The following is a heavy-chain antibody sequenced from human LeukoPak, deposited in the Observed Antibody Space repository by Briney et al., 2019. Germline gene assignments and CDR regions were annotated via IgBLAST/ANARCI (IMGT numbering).Heavy chain of an antibody. D-gene: IGHD1-7*01. CDR3: ARDPGTVRI. Sequence: GGSLRLSCAASGFTFSDYEMNWVRQAPGKGLEWLSYISGNGGVIQYADSVKGRFTISRDNAKNLLYLQMDSLRVEDTAIYYCARDPGTVRIWGQGTLVTVSS. J-gene: IGHJ4*02. CDR2: ISGNGGVI. V-gene: IGHV3-48*03. CDR1: GFTFSDYE.